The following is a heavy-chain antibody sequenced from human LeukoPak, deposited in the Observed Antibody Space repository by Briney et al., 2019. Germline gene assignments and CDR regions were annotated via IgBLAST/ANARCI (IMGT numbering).Heavy chain of an antibody. CDR1: GFTFSSYD. Sequence: PGGSLRLSCAASGFTFSSYDMNWVRQAPGKGLEWVSYISRSSSIIYYADSVKGRFTISRDNAKNSLYLQMNSLRGEDTAVYYCARDRYDSSHYYHHWGQGTLVTVSA. CDR3: ARDRYDSSHYYHH. V-gene: IGHV3-48*01. J-gene: IGHJ4*02. CDR2: ISRSSSII. D-gene: IGHD3-22*01.